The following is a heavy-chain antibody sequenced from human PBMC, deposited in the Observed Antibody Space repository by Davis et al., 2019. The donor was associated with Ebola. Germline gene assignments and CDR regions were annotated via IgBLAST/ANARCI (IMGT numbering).Heavy chain of an antibody. CDR2: ISYDGSNK. V-gene: IGHV3-30-3*01. D-gene: IGHD5-12*01. J-gene: IGHJ4*02. Sequence: PGGSLRLSCAASGFTFSSYAMHWVRQAPGKGLEWVAVISYDGSNKCYADSVKGRFTISRDNSKNTLYLQMNSLRAEDTAVYYCARDPVPRYSGYEIRGVISYYFDYWGQGTLVTVSS. CDR1: GFTFSSYA. CDR3: ARDPVPRYSGYEIRGVISYYFDY.